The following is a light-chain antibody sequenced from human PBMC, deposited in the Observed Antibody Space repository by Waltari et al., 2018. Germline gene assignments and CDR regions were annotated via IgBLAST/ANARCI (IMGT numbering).Light chain of an antibody. CDR3: QQSHSTPLT. CDR2: AAS. CDR1: QSISSH. Sequence: DIQMTQSPSSLSASVGDRVTITCRASQSISSHLNWYQQKPGKAPKLLIYAASSLQSGVPSSFSGSGSGTDFTLTISSLQPEDFATYYCQQSHSTPLTFGGGTKVEIK. J-gene: IGKJ4*01. V-gene: IGKV1-39*01.